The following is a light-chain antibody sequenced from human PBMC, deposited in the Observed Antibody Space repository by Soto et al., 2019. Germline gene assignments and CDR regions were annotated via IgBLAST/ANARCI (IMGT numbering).Light chain of an antibody. CDR3: HQYNSFFT. CDR2: DAS. Sequence: DIHMTQSPSTFSASILDRFTITCRASRDIVQWLAWYQQKPGKAPKLLIYDASTLESGVPSRFSGSRSGSEFTLTISNLQSDDFATYFCHQYNSFFTFGPGTKVDIK. V-gene: IGKV1-5*01. CDR1: RDIVQW. J-gene: IGKJ3*01.